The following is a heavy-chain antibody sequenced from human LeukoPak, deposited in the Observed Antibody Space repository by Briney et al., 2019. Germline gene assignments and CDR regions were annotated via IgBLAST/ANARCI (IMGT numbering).Heavy chain of an antibody. J-gene: IGHJ4*02. CDR3: AGFSSGWYYFDY. D-gene: IGHD6-19*01. CDR2: ISSRSSHT. CDR1: GFTLSDYT. V-gene: IGHV3-11*03. Sequence: GGTLRLSPAASGFTLSDYTTGWISHAPRKGQGWVSYISSRSSHTNYADSVKGRFTISRDNAKNSLYLQMNSLRAEDTAVYYCAGFSSGWYYFDYWGQGTLVTVSS.